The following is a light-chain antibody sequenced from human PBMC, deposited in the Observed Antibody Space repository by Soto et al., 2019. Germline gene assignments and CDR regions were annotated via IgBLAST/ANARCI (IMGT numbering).Light chain of an antibody. CDR2: AAS. Sequence: DIKMTQSPSSVSASVGDRVTITCRASQGIGSWLAWYQQKPGKATKLLIYAASSLQSGVPSRFSGSGSGTEFTLTISSLQPEDFATYYCLQANTFPLTFGGGTKVEIK. CDR3: LQANTFPLT. J-gene: IGKJ4*01. CDR1: QGIGSW. V-gene: IGKV1-12*01.